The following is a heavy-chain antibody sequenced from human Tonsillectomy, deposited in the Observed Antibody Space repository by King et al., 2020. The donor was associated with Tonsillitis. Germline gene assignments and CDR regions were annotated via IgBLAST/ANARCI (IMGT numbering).Heavy chain of an antibody. D-gene: IGHD6-13*01. CDR3: ARQIEPYSSSWYGFFDY. V-gene: IGHV4-34*01. CDR1: GGSFSGYY. Sequence: VQLQQWGAGLLKPSETLSLTCAVYGGSFSGYYWSWIRQPPGKGLEWIGELNHSGSTNYNPSLKSRVTISVDTSKNQFSLKLSSVTAADTAVYYCARQIEPYSSSWYGFFDYWGQGTLVTVSS. J-gene: IGHJ4*02. CDR2: LNHSGST.